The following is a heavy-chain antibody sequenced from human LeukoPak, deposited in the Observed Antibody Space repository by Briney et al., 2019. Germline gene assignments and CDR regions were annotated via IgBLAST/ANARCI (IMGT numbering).Heavy chain of an antibody. CDR3: ARGATMVRGVIISPHSLDY. D-gene: IGHD3-10*01. Sequence: GGSLRLSCAASGFTFSTYAMHWVRQAPGKGLEWVAVISYDGSNKYYADSVKGRFTISRDNSKNTLYLQMNSLKTEDTALYYCARGATMVRGVIISPHSLDYWGQGTLVTASS. CDR2: ISYDGSNK. J-gene: IGHJ4*02. V-gene: IGHV3-30*04. CDR1: GFTFSTYA.